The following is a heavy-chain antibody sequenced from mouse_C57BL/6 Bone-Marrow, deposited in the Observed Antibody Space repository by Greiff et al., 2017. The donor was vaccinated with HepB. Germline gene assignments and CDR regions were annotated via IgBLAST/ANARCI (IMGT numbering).Heavy chain of an antibody. D-gene: IGHD2-3*01. J-gene: IGHJ3*01. V-gene: IGHV1-55*01. CDR3: ARSDLSYDPFAY. CDR1: GYTFTSYW. Sequence: QVQLQQPGAELVKPGASVKMSCKASGYTFTSYWITWVKQRPGQGLEWIGDIYPGSGSTNYNEKFKSKATLTVDTSSSTAYMQLSSLTSEDSAVYYCARSDLSYDPFAYWGQGTLVTVSA. CDR2: IYPGSGST.